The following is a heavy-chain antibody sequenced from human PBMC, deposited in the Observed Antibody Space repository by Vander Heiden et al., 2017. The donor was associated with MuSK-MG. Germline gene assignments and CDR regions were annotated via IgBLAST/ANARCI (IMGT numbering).Heavy chain of an antibody. CDR2: ISNSGDGT. CDR3: ARGCDTHCYVFDY. CDR1: GFTFRNYA. Sequence: EVQLLESGGGLIQPGESLRLSCGASGFTFRNYAMGWVRQAPGKGLEWFSGISNSGDGTYYAGSVKGRFTISRDSSKNTLYLEMKSLRAEDTAVYFCARGCDTHCYVFDYWGQGTPVTVSS. J-gene: IGHJ4*02. V-gene: IGHV3-23*01. D-gene: IGHD3-16*01.